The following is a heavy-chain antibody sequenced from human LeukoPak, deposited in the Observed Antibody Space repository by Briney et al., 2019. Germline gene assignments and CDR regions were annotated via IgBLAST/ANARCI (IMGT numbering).Heavy chain of an antibody. CDR2: INPNSGGT. CDR3: ARDPGSYYYGMDV. Sequence: PWASVKVSCEASGYTFTGYYMHWVRQAPGQGLEWMGWINPNSGGTNYAQKFQGRVTMTRDTSISTAYMELSRLRSDDTAVYYCARDPGSYYYGMDVWGQGTTVTVSS. J-gene: IGHJ6*02. V-gene: IGHV1-2*02. CDR1: GYTFTGYY.